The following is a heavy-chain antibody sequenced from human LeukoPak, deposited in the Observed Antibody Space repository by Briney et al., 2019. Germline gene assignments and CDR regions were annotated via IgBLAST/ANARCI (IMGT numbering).Heavy chain of an antibody. Sequence: GGSLRLSCAASGFTFSSYAMSWVRQAPGKGLEWVSAISGSGGSTYYADSVKGRFTISRDNSKNTLYLQMNSLRAEDTAVYCCAKNSSGRGIFDYWGQGTLVTVSS. D-gene: IGHD6-19*01. CDR3: AKNSSGRGIFDY. J-gene: IGHJ4*02. CDR1: GFTFSSYA. V-gene: IGHV3-23*01. CDR2: ISGSGGST.